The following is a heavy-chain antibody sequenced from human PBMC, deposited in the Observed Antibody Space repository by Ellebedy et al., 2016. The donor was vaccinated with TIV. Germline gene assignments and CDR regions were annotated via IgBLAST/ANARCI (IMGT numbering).Heavy chain of an antibody. CDR1: GYTFTSYG. V-gene: IGHV1-18*01. CDR2: ISAYNGNT. D-gene: IGHD3-3*01. J-gene: IGHJ4*02. Sequence: ASVKVSCXASGYTFTSYGISWVRQAPGQGLEWMGWISAYNGNTNYAQKLQGRVTMTTDTSTSTAYMELRSLRSDDTAVYYCARSPLLEWLLEFDYWGQGTLVTVSS. CDR3: ARSPLLEWLLEFDY.